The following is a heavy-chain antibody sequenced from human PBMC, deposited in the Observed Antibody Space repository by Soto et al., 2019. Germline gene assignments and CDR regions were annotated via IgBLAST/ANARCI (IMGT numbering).Heavy chain of an antibody. D-gene: IGHD3-3*01. CDR3: ARDSRDFWSGYSYYFDY. V-gene: IGHV3-21*01. CDR1: GFTFSSYS. Sequence: ESGGGLVKPGGSLRLSCAASGFTFSSYSMNWVRQAPGKGLEWVSSISSSSSYIYYADSVKGRFTISRDNAKNSLYLQMNSLRAEDTAVYYCARDSRDFWSGYSYYFDYWGQGTLVTVSS. J-gene: IGHJ4*02. CDR2: ISSSSSYI.